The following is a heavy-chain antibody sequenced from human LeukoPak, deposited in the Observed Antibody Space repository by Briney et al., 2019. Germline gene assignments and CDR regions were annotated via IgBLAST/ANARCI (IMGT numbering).Heavy chain of an antibody. D-gene: IGHD6-19*01. Sequence: SETLSLTCTVSGGSISSSGYFWGWIRQPPGKGLEWIASRYYSGSSYYNPSLKSRVPISLDPSKNQLSLKLSSVTAPHTAVYYCARGRLTSSWYYFDSWGQGTLVTVSS. J-gene: IGHJ4*02. V-gene: IGHV4-39*01. CDR1: GGSISSSGYF. CDR2: RYYSGSS. CDR3: ARGRLTSSWYYFDS.